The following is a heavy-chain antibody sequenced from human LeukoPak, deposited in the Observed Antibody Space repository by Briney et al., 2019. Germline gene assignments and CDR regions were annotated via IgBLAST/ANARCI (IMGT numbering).Heavy chain of an antibody. CDR1: GGSISNYY. D-gene: IGHD7-27*01. V-gene: IGHV4-59*12. CDR2: VYYTGST. J-gene: IGHJ4*02. CDR3: ARRAALGTLDY. Sequence: SETLSLTCPVSGGSISNYYYWTWIRQPPGKGLEWIGYVYYTGSTNFNPSLKSRVTISVDTSKNQFSLKLSSVTAADTAVYYCARRAALGTLDYWGQGTLVTVSS.